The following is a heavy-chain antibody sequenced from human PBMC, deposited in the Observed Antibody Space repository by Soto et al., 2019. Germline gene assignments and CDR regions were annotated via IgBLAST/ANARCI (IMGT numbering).Heavy chain of an antibody. V-gene: IGHV1-69*01. D-gene: IGHD4-4*01. CDR3: AASGSDVLGYDYKDTEGLDI. CDR2: IIPLFNVA. Sequence: QVQLVQSGPEVKKPGSSVKVSCEASGGTFSNFAVNWVRQAPGQGLEWVGGIIPLFNVAKYAQKFEGRVTLVADDSTSNAYMDLSSLRSDDKAVYYCAASGSDVLGYDYKDTEGLDIWGQGTMVTVSS. CDR1: GGTFSNFA. J-gene: IGHJ3*02.